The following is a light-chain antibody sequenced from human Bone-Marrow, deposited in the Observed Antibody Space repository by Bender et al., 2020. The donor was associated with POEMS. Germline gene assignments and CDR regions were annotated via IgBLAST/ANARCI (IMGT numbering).Light chain of an antibody. CDR1: SSDVGTSNL. CDR3: SSYTSTSSLVV. V-gene: IGLV2-14*02. CDR2: EVS. J-gene: IGLJ2*01. Sequence: QSALTQPASVSGSPGQSITISCTATSSDVGTSNLVSWYQQHPGKAPKLMIYEVSKRPSGVSNRFSGSKSGNTASLTISGLQAEDEADYYCSSYTSTSSLVVLGGGTKLTVL.